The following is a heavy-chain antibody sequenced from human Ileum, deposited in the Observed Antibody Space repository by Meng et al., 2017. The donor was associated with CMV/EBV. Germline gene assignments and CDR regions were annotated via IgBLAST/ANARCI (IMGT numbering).Heavy chain of an antibody. CDR3: AHTAGWLSFH. CDR2: LYWTSYN. D-gene: IGHD5-24*01. J-gene: IGHJ1*01. Sequence: QITLKESGPTRVKLTQTLTRTCNFSGFSLSDADVGVARIRHPQGKPLEWLALLYWTSYNNYSPSLKSRLTISKDTSKNQVFLSMTIMDPLDTGTYYCAHTAGWLSFHWGPGALVTVSS. CDR1: GFSLSDADVG. V-gene: IGHV2-5*01.